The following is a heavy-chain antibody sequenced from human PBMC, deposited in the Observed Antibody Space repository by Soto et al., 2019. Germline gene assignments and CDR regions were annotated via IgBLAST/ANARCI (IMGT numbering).Heavy chain of an antibody. V-gene: IGHV1-2*04. J-gene: IGHJ6*03. CDR1: GYTLTGLS. Sequence: GASVKVSCKVSGYTLTGLSMHWVRQAPGKGLEWMGGFNPNSGGTNYAQKFQGWVTMTRDTSISTAYMELSRLRSDDTAVYYCARGASIAALFSYYYYMDVWGKGTKVTVSS. D-gene: IGHD6-6*01. CDR2: FNPNSGGT. CDR3: ARGASIAALFSYYYYMDV.